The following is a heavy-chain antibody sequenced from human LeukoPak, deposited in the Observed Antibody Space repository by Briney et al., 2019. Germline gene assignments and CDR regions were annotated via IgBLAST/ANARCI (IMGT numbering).Heavy chain of an antibody. CDR1: GFTFSSYW. V-gene: IGHV3-7*01. D-gene: IGHD2-2*01. Sequence: GGSLRLSCAASGFTFSSYWMSWVRQAPGKGLEWVANIKQDGSEKYYVDSVKGRFTISRDNAKNSLYLQMNSLRAEDTAVYYCARPGDIVVVPAAAPTRFDPWGQGTLVTVSS. CDR3: ARPGDIVVVPAAAPTRFDP. CDR2: IKQDGSEK. J-gene: IGHJ5*02.